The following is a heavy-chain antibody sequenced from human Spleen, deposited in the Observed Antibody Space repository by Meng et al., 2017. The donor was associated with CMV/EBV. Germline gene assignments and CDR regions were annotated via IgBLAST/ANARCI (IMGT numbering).Heavy chain of an antibody. CDR3: ARHDYSNYYYSYYGMDV. CDR1: GGSISSYY. CDR2: IYYSGST. J-gene: IGHJ6*02. V-gene: IGHV4-59*01. D-gene: IGHD4-11*01. Sequence: SETLSLTCTVSGGSISSYYWNWIRQPPGKGLEWIGYIYYSGSTNYNPSLKSRVAISLDTSKNHFSLKLSSVTAADTAVYFCARHDYSNYYYSYYGMDVWGQGTTVTVSS.